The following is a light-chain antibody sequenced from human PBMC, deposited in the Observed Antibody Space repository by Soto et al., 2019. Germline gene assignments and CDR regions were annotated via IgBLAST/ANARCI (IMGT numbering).Light chain of an antibody. CDR2: GAS. J-gene: IGKJ1*01. CDR1: QSFSSSY. CDR3: QQYGSSPRT. Sequence: EIVLTQSPGTLSLSPGERATLSCRASQSFSSSYLAWYQQKPGQAPRLLIYGASSRATGIPDRFSGSGSGTDFTLTISRLEPEDFALYYCQQYGSSPRTFGQGTKVEI. V-gene: IGKV3-20*01.